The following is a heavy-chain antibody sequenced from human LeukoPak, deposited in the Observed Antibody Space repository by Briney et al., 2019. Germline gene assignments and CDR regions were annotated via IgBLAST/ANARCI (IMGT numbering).Heavy chain of an antibody. Sequence: GGSLRLSCAASGFTFSSYAMSWVRQAPGKGLEWVSAISGSGGSTYYADSVKGRFTISRDNSKNTLYLQMNSLRAEDTAVYYCAKEPLIAVAGSPAFDIWGQGTMVTVSS. J-gene: IGHJ3*02. V-gene: IGHV3-23*01. D-gene: IGHD6-19*01. CDR1: GFTFSSYA. CDR2: ISGSGGST. CDR3: AKEPLIAVAGSPAFDI.